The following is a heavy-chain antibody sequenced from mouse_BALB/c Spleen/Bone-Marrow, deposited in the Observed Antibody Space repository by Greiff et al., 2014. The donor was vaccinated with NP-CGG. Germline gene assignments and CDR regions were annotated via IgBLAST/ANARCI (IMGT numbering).Heavy chain of an antibody. J-gene: IGHJ2*01. D-gene: IGHD1-1*01. CDR2: TNPNNGGT. CDR3: ARRHGSSFDY. Sequence: EVKLMESGPELVKPGASVKIPCKASGYTFTDYNMDWVKQSHGKSLEWIGDTNPNNGGTIYNQKFKGKATLTVDKSSNTAYMELRSLTSEDTAVYYCARRHGSSFDYWGQGTTLTVSS. V-gene: IGHV1-18*01. CDR1: GYTFTDYN.